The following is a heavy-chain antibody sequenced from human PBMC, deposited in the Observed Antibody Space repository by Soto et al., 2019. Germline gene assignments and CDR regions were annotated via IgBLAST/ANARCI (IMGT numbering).Heavy chain of an antibody. D-gene: IGHD4-17*01. J-gene: IGHJ6*02. V-gene: IGHV1-69*01. CDR1: GGTFSSYA. CDR3: ARAFHYGDYANYCYYGMDV. CDR2: IIPIFGTA. Sequence: QVQLVQSGAEVKKPGSSVKVSCKASGGTFSSYAISWVRQAPGQVLEWMGGIIPIFGTANYAQKFQGRVTITADESTSPAYMELSSLRSEDTAVYYCARAFHYGDYANYCYYGMDVWGQGTTVTVSS.